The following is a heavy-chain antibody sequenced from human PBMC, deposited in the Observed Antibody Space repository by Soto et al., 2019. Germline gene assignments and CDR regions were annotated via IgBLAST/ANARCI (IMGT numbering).Heavy chain of an antibody. CDR1: GFTFSSYS. D-gene: IGHD4-17*01. CDR3: ARARDYRSRAFDI. Sequence: EVQLVESGGGLVQPGGSLRLSCAASGFTFSSYSMNWVRQAPGKGLEWVSYISSSSSTIYYADSVKGRFTISRDNAKSSLYLQMNSRKDEDSAVYYVARARDYRSRAFDIWCQGTMVTVSS. CDR2: ISSSSSTI. V-gene: IGHV3-48*02. J-gene: IGHJ3*02.